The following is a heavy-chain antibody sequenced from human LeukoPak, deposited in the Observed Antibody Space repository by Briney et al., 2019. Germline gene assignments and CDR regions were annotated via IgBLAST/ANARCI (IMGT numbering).Heavy chain of an antibody. Sequence: GASVKVSCKASGYTLSDYGISWVRQAPGQGLEWVGWITTYNGNRKYAEKFQGRVTMTTDTSTSTYYMEMRSLRSDDTAIYYCARDCSNGVCFPRDYWGQGTRITVST. D-gene: IGHD2-8*01. CDR3: ARDCSNGVCFPRDY. CDR1: GYTLSDYG. J-gene: IGHJ4*02. V-gene: IGHV1-18*01. CDR2: ITTYNGNR.